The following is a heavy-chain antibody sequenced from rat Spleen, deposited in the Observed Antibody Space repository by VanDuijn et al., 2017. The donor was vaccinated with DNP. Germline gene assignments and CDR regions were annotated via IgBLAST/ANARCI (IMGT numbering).Heavy chain of an antibody. Sequence: EVQLVESGGGLEQPGRSLKLSCAASGFIFSDYYMAWVRQAPTQGLEWVAAISPGGVNTYFRDSVRGRFTISRDDAKSTLYLQMDSLRSEETATYFCARTHFNNGNYEGYFDFWGPGTMVTVSS. CDR3: ARTHFNNGNYEGYFDF. D-gene: IGHD1-3*01. CDR1: GFIFSDYY. CDR2: ISPGGVNT. V-gene: IGHV5S11*01. J-gene: IGHJ1*01.